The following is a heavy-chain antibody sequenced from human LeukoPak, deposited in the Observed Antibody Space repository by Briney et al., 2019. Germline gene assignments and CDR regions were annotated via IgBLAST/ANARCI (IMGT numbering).Heavy chain of an antibody. CDR3: VRSPGSLFDY. J-gene: IGHJ4*02. CDR2: IYSGGTT. Sequence: PGGSLRLSCAASGFSVSNNYMTWVRQAPGKGLEWVSNIYSGGTTFYADSVKGRFTISRDNSKHTLYLQMNNVRAEDTALYYCVRSPGSLFDYWGQGTLVTVSS. CDR1: GFSVSNNY. V-gene: IGHV3-53*01.